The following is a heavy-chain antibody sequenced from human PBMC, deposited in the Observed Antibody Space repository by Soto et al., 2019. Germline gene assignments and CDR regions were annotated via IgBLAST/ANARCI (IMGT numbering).Heavy chain of an antibody. CDR3: AHSRCGGDCYPYYFDY. V-gene: IGHV2-5*02. CDR2: IYWDDDK. D-gene: IGHD2-21*02. Sequence: QITLKESGPTLVKPTQTLTLTCTFSGFSLSTSGVGVGWIRQPPGKALEWLALIYWDDDKRYSPSLKSRLTINKDTSKNQVVLTMTNMDPVDTATYYCAHSRCGGDCYPYYFDYWGQGTLVTVSS. CDR1: GFSLSTSGVG. J-gene: IGHJ4*02.